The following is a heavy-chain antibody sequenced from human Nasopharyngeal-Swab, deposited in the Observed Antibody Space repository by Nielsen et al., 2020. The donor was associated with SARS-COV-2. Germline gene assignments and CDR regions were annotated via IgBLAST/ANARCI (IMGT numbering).Heavy chain of an antibody. J-gene: IGHJ4*02. CDR3: TTDSAQN. D-gene: IGHD1-26*01. Sequence: GESLKISCAASGITFSNAWMSWVRQAPGKGLEWVGRIKSKTDGGTTDYAAPAKGRFTISRDDSKNTLYLQMNSLKTEDTAVYYCTTDSAQNWGQGTLVTVSS. V-gene: IGHV3-15*01. CDR2: IKSKTDGGTT. CDR1: GITFSNAW.